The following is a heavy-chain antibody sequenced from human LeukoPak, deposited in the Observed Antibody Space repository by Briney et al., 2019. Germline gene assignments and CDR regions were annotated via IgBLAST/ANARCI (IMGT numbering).Heavy chain of an antibody. J-gene: IGHJ6*03. CDR3: AKDGNERRAETDYMDV. Sequence: PSETLSLTCTVSGYSISSGYYWGWIRQPPGKGLEWIGEIYHSGSTNYNPSLKSRVTISMDKSKNQFSLNLSSVTAAHTAVYYCAKDGNERRAETDYMDVLGKGTTVTVSS. CDR2: IYHSGST. CDR1: GYSISSGYY. D-gene: IGHD1-1*01. V-gene: IGHV4-38-2*02.